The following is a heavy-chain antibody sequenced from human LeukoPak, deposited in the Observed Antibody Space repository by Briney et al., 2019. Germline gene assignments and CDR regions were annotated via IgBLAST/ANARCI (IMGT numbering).Heavy chain of an antibody. V-gene: IGHV3-11*01. CDR2: ISSSGSTI. D-gene: IGHD3-10*01. CDR1: GFTVSSNY. Sequence: GGSLRLSCAASGFTVSSNYMSWVRQAPGKGLEWVSYISSSGSTIYYADSVKGRFTISRDNAKNSLYLQMNSLRAEDTAVYYCARNPHFHGSGSYYYYYYMDVWGKGTTVTISS. CDR3: ARNPHFHGSGSYYYYYYMDV. J-gene: IGHJ6*03.